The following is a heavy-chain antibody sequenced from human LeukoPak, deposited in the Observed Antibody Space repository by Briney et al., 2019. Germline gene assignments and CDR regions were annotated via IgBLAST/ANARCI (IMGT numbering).Heavy chain of an antibody. CDR2: ISGSGGST. Sequence: GGSLRLSCAASGFTFSSYAMSWVRQAPGKGLEWVSAISGSGGSTYYADSVKGRFTISRDNAKNSLYLQMNSLRAEDTAVYYCARDSGGTPLLMTFDAFDIWGQGTMVTVSS. CDR3: ARDSGGTPLLMTFDAFDI. V-gene: IGHV3-23*01. CDR1: GFTFSSYA. J-gene: IGHJ3*02. D-gene: IGHD3-16*01.